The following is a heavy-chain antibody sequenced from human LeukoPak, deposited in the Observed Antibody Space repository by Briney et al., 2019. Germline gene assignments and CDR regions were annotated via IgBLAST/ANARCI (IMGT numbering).Heavy chain of an antibody. CDR1: GFTFSDYY. J-gene: IGHJ4*02. D-gene: IGHD6-13*01. CDR2: ISSSGSTI. V-gene: IGHV3-11*01. CDR3: ASPTGTAAAGLDY. Sequence: GGSLRLSCAASGFTFSDYYMSWIRQAPGKGLEWVSYISSSGSTIYYADPVKGRFTISRDNAKNSLYLQMNSLRAEDTAVYYCASPTGTAAAGLDYWGQGTLVTVSS.